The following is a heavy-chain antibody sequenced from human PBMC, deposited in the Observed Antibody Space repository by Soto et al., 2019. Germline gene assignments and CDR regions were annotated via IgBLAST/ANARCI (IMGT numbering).Heavy chain of an antibody. CDR3: ARLKTTPNDAFDI. CDR2: IYHSGNS. CDR1: GGSISSSNW. J-gene: IGHJ3*02. V-gene: IGHV4-4*02. Sequence: QVQLQESGPGLVKPSGTLSLTCTVSGGSISSSNWWSWVRQTPGKCLEWIAEIYHSGNSNYNPSLRSRVTISVVKSKNQFSLNLSPVTAADTAIYYCARLKTTPNDAFDIWGQGTMVTVSS. D-gene: IGHD1-1*01.